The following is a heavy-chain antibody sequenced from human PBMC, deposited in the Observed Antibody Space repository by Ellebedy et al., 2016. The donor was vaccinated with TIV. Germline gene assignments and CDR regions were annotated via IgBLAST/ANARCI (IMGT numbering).Heavy chain of an antibody. Sequence: AASVKVSCKASGYTFTSYGISWARQAPGQGLEWLGWISAYNGNTNYAQKFQGRVTMATDTSTTTAYMELRSLKSDDTAVYYCARVAAAGISASDYWGQGTLVTVSS. D-gene: IGHD6-13*01. J-gene: IGHJ4*02. CDR2: ISAYNGNT. CDR1: GYTFTSYG. CDR3: ARVAAAGISASDY. V-gene: IGHV1-18*04.